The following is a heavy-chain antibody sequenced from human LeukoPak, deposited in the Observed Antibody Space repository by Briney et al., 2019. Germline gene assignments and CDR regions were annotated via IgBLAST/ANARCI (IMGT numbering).Heavy chain of an antibody. CDR2: IYYSGST. J-gene: IGHJ4*02. CDR3: ASLGGTYDY. CDR1: GGSTTSYY. V-gene: IGHV4-59*08. D-gene: IGHD1-26*01. Sequence: SETLSLTCTVSGGSTTSYYWSWVRQPPGKGLEWIGYIYYSGSTNYNPSLKSRVTISVDASKNQVSLKLSSVTAADTAVYYCASLGGTYDYWGQGTLVTVSS.